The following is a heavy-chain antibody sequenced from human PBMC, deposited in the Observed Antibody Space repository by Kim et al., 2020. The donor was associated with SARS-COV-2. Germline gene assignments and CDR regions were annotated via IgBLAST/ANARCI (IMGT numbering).Heavy chain of an antibody. CDR3: VTGDYWSGYPTT. Sequence: GGSLRLSCAASGFTVSSNYMSWVRQAPGKGLEWVSIIYSDSRTYHADSVKGRFTISRDNSKNTLSLQMNSLRADDTAVYYCVTGDYWSGYPTTWGQGTLVTVSS. CDR1: GFTVSSNY. J-gene: IGHJ5*02. CDR2: IYSDSRT. D-gene: IGHD3-3*01. V-gene: IGHV3-53*01.